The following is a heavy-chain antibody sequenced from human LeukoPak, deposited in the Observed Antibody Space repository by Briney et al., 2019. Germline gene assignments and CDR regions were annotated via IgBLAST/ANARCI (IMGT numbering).Heavy chain of an antibody. J-gene: IGHJ4*02. CDR1: GFTFSRYW. V-gene: IGHV3-7*02. D-gene: IGHD2-15*01. CDR3: ARAPLGGGPFDD. Sequence: PGGSLRLSCAASGFTFSRYWMNWVRQTPGKGLEWVANIKHDGSEKHYVDSVKGRFTISRDNAKNSLYLQMNSLRDEDTAVYYCARAPLGGGPFDDWGQGTLVTVSS. CDR2: IKHDGSEK.